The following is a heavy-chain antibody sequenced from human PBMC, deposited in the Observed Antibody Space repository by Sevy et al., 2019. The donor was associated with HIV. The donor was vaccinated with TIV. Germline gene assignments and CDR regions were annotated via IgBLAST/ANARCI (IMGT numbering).Heavy chain of an antibody. Sequence: GGSLRLSCAASGFTFSNFAMHWVRQAPGKGLEWVAVISYDGSNKYYADSLKGGFTIPRDNSKNTLYLQMTSLRPEDTAVYYCANGLRTDSSDYYYSDDYYHGMDVWGQGTTVTVSS. CDR3: ANGLRTDSSDYYYSDDYYHGMDV. CDR2: ISYDGSNK. J-gene: IGHJ6*02. D-gene: IGHD3-22*01. CDR1: GFTFSNFA. V-gene: IGHV3-30-3*01.